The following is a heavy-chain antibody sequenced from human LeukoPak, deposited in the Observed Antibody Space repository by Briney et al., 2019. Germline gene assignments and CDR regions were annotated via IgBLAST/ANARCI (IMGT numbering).Heavy chain of an antibody. D-gene: IGHD3-9*01. J-gene: IGHJ4*02. CDR2: IYYSGST. CDR3: ARSPEKYYDILTGYYTFYDY. V-gene: IGHV4-39*07. CDR1: GGSISSSSYY. Sequence: ASETLSLTCTVSGGSISSSSYYWGWIRQPPGKGLEWIGSIYYSGSTYYNPSLKSRVTISVDTSKNQFSPKLSSVTAADTAVYYCARSPEKYYDILTGYYTFYDYWGQGTLVTVSS.